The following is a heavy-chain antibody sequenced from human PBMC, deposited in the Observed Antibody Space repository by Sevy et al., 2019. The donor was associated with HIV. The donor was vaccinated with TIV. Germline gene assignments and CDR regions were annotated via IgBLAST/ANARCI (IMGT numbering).Heavy chain of an antibody. Sequence: GGSLRLSCAASGFTFSDYYMSWIRQAPGKGLEWVSYISSSGSTIYYADSVKGRFTISRDNAKNSLYLQMNSLRAEDTAVYYCARDCEYSSSWYFSNYYYYYMDVWGKGTTVTVSS. V-gene: IGHV3-11*01. CDR3: ARDCEYSSSWYFSNYYYYYMDV. CDR2: ISSSGSTI. D-gene: IGHD6-13*01. J-gene: IGHJ6*03. CDR1: GFTFSDYY.